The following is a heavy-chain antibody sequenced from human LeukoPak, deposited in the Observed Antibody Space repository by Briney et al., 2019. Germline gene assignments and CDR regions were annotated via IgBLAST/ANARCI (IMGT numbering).Heavy chain of an antibody. CDR1: GYTFTGYY. V-gene: IGHV1-69*06. D-gene: IGHD6-13*01. Sequence: ASVKVSCKASGYTFTGYYMHWVRQAPGQGLEWMGGIIPIFGTANYAQKFQGRVTITADKSTSTAYMELSSLRSEDTAVYYCARLLYSSSHDYWGQGTLVTVSS. CDR3: ARLLYSSSHDY. J-gene: IGHJ4*02. CDR2: IIPIFGTA.